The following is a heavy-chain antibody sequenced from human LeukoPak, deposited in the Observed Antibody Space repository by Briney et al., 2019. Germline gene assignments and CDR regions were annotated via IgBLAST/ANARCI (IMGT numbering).Heavy chain of an antibody. CDR2: ISTYNGNT. Sequence: ASVKVSCKASGYSFTSYGISWVRQAPGQGLEWMGWISTYNGNTNYAQKLQGRVTMTTDKSTSTAYMELKSLRSDDTAVYYCARGSGDGYNSYFDCWGQGTLVTVSS. CDR3: ARGSGDGYNSYFDC. V-gene: IGHV1-18*01. CDR1: GYSFTSYG. J-gene: IGHJ4*02. D-gene: IGHD5-24*01.